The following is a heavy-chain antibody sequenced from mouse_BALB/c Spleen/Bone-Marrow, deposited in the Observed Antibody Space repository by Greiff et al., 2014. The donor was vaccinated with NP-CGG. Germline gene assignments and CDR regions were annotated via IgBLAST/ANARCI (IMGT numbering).Heavy chain of an antibody. CDR2: IDPANDNT. Sequence: VHVKQSGAEFVKPGASVKLSCTASGFNIKDTYMHWVKRRPEQGLEWIGRIDPANDNTKYDPKFQGKATITADTPSNTAYLQPSSLTSEDTAVYYGARADGYYAWFAYWGQGTLVTVSA. CDR1: GFNIKDTY. V-gene: IGHV14-3*02. D-gene: IGHD2-3*01. CDR3: ARADGYYAWFAY. J-gene: IGHJ3*01.